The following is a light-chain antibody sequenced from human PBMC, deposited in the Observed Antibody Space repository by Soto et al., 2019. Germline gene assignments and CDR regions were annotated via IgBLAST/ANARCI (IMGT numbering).Light chain of an antibody. CDR3: SSYAGSNNYV. Sequence: PPCSSGSFRHSATISCTGTRGDVGGYNSVSWYQQHPGKAPKLMIYEVSKRPSGVPDRFSGSKSGNTASLTVSGLQAEDEADYYCSSYAGSNNYVFGTGTKVTVL. V-gene: IGLV2-8*01. CDR1: RGDVGGYNS. J-gene: IGLJ1*01. CDR2: EVS.